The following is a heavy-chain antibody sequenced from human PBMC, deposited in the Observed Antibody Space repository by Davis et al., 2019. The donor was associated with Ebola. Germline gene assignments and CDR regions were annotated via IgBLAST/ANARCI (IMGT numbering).Heavy chain of an antibody. D-gene: IGHD4-17*01. CDR1: GFIFSSYE. V-gene: IGHV3-48*03. Sequence: GESLKISCAASGFIFSSYEMNWVRQAPGKGLEWVSYISSSGSTIYYADSVKGRFTISRDNAKNSLYLQMNSLRAEDTALYYCAKDWGHTVTSFDYWGQGTLVTVSS. CDR2: ISSSGSTI. CDR3: AKDWGHTVTSFDY. J-gene: IGHJ4*02.